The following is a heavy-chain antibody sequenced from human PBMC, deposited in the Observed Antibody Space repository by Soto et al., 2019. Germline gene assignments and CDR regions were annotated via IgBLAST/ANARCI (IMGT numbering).Heavy chain of an antibody. CDR3: ARRGYYDILTGYYHVDY. J-gene: IGHJ4*02. D-gene: IGHD3-9*01. Sequence: EVQLVESGGGLVQPGGSLRLSCAASGFTFSSYSMNWVRQAPGKGLEWVSYISSSSSTIYYADSVMGRFTISRDNAKNSLYLQMNSLRDEDTAVYYCARRGYYDILTGYYHVDYWGQGTLVTVSS. CDR1: GFTFSSYS. V-gene: IGHV3-48*02. CDR2: ISSSSSTI.